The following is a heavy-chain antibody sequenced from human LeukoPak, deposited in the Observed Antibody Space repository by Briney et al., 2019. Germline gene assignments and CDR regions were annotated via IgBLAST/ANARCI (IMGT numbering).Heavy chain of an antibody. Sequence: SETLSLTCTVSGGSISSYYWSWIRQPPGKGLGWIGYIYYSGSTNYNPSLKSRVTISVDTSKNQFSLKLSSVTAADTAVYYCARTYYDFWSGYTNYFDYWGQGTLVTVSS. CDR2: IYYSGST. V-gene: IGHV4-59*01. D-gene: IGHD3-3*01. CDR1: GGSISSYY. CDR3: ARTYYDFWSGYTNYFDY. J-gene: IGHJ4*02.